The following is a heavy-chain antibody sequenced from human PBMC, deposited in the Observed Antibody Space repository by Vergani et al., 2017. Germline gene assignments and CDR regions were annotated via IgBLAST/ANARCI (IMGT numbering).Heavy chain of an antibody. D-gene: IGHD2-15*01. CDR2: INTNTGNP. CDR3: AREIVVVVAATPYGMDV. J-gene: IGHJ6*02. V-gene: IGHV7-4-1*02. Sequence: QVQLVQSGSELKKPGASVKVSCKASGYTLSRYSIYWVRQAPGQGLEWMGWINTNTGNPAYAQGFRGRFVFSLDTSVNTAYLQINNLKSDDTAVYYCAREIVVVVAATPYGMDVWGQGTTVTVSS. CDR1: GYTLSRYS.